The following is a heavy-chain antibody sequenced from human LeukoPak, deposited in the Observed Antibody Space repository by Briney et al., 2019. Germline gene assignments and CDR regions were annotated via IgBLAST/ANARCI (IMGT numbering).Heavy chain of an antibody. V-gene: IGHV4-39*01. CDR1: GGSISSSSYY. D-gene: IGHD1-20*01. CDR2: IYYSGST. J-gene: IGHJ4*02. Sequence: SETLSLTCTVSGGSISSSSYYWGWIRQPPGKGLEWIGSIYYSGSTYYNPSLKSRVTISVDTSKNQFSLKLSSVTAADTAVYYCARGDFFYNWNLYYFDYWGQGTLVTVSS. CDR3: ARGDFFYNWNLYYFDY.